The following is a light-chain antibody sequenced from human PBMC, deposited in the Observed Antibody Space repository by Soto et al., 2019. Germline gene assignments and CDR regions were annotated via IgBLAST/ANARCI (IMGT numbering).Light chain of an antibody. CDR1: QSVSSSY. CDR2: GAS. CDR3: QQYGT. J-gene: IGKJ3*01. V-gene: IGKV3-20*01. Sequence: EIVLTQSPGTLSLSPGERATLSCRASQSVSSSYLAWYQQKPGQAPRLLIYGASSRATGIPDRFSGSGAGPDFTLTISRLEPEDVAVYYCQQYGTFGPGTKVDIK.